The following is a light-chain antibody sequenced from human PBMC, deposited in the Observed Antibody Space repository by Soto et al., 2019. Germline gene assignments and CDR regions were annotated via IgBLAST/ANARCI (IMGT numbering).Light chain of an antibody. Sequence: EIVLTQSPGTLSLSPGERATLSCRASQSIGSTYLAWYQQKPGQAPRLLIYDATSRATGIPDRFSGSGSGTDFSLTISRLEPEDFAVYYWQQYDSSFTFGQGTRLEIK. V-gene: IGKV3-20*01. CDR3: QQYDSSFT. J-gene: IGKJ5*01. CDR1: QSIGSTY. CDR2: DAT.